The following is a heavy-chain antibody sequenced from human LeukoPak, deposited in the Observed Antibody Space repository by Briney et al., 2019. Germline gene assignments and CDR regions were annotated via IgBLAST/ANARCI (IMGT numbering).Heavy chain of an antibody. D-gene: IGHD6-19*01. CDR1: GGSISSYY. CDR2: IYYSGST. Sequence: SETLSLTCTVSGGSISSYYWSWIRQPPGKGLEWIGYIYYSGSTNYNPSLKSRVTISVDTSKNQFSLKLSSVTAADTAVYYCARHPYSSGWYSGNWSDPWGQGTLVTVSS. J-gene: IGHJ5*02. V-gene: IGHV4-59*08. CDR3: ARHPYSSGWYSGNWSDP.